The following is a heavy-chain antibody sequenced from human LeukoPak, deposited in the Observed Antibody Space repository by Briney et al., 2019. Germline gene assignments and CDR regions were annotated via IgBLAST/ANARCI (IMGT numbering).Heavy chain of an antibody. V-gene: IGHV3-33*01. CDR3: ARDLGITADGNYFDY. D-gene: IGHD6-13*01. CDR1: GFRFSDHG. Sequence: RGGSLRLSCAASGFRFSDHGMHGVREAPGKGLEWVAVIWFDGSYKYYADSVEGRFTVSRDNSKYTVSLQMNSLSVEDTAVYYCARDLGITADGNYFDYWGQGTLVTVSS. CDR2: IWFDGSYK. J-gene: IGHJ4*02.